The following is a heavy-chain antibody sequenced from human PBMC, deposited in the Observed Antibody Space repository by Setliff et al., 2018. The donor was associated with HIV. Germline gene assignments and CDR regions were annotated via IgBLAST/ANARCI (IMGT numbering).Heavy chain of an antibody. CDR3: ARDRRNTYYYGSSGYSGAFDI. CDR1: GGSISSGGYY. CDR2: IYYSGST. Sequence: SETLSLTCSVSGGSISSGGYYWSWIRQHPGKGLEWIGFIYYSGSTYYNPSLKSRVTISVDTSKNQFSLKLSSVTAADTAVYYCARDRRNTYYYGSSGYSGAFDIWGQGTMVTVSS. V-gene: IGHV4-31*03. D-gene: IGHD3-22*01. J-gene: IGHJ3*02.